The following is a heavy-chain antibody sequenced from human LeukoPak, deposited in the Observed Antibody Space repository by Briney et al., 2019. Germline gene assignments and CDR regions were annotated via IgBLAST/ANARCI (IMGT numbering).Heavy chain of an antibody. J-gene: IGHJ6*01. D-gene: IGHD5-24*01. Sequence: PGRSLRLSCAASGFTFSSYGMHWVRQAPGKGLEWVAVISYDGSNKYYADSVKGRFTISRDNSKNTPYLQMNSLRAGDTAVSCCTKGDGSYDEYYGMVVSGEGTT. CDR1: GFTFSSYG. CDR3: TKGDGSYDEYYGMVV. V-gene: IGHV3-30*18. CDR2: ISYDGSNK.